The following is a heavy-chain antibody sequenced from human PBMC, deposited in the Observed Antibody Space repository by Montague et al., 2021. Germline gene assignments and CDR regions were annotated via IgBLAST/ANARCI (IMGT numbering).Heavy chain of an antibody. CDR3: AREWSGFDF. D-gene: IGHD1-26*01. CDR2: INTSGNT. V-gene: IGHV4-61*02. J-gene: IGHJ3*01. Sequence: TLSLTCTVSGASITSGGYYWTWIRQPAGKGLEWIGRINTSGNTDYNPSLSSRVTILVDTSRNQFSLEVSSVTAADTAMYYCAREWSGFDFWGHGTMVTVSS. CDR1: GASITSGGYY.